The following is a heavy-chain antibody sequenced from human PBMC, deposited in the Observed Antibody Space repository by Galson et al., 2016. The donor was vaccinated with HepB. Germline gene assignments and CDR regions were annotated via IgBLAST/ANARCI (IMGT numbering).Heavy chain of an antibody. V-gene: IGHV6-1*01. CDR1: GDSVSSTTAA. Sequence: CAISGDSVSSTTAAWNWIRQSPSRGLEWLGRAYYRSQWSFEYAVFVRGRISISPDTSKNQFSLHLNSVTPEDTAVYYCAGDHLAVGSRWYSNWFDPWGQGTQVTVSS. CDR2: AYYRSQWSF. D-gene: IGHD6-19*01. J-gene: IGHJ5*02. CDR3: AGDHLAVGSRWYSNWFDP.